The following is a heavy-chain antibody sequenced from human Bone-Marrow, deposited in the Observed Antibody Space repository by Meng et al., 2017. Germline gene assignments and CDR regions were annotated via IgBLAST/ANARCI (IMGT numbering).Heavy chain of an antibody. Sequence: QVQLVQSGAEVKKPGASVKVSCKASGYTFTSYGISWVRQAPGQGLEWMGIINPSGGSTSYAQKFQGRVTMTRDTSTSTVYMELSSLRSEDTAVYYCARVSGYDIVDYWGQGTLVTVSS. D-gene: IGHD5-12*01. J-gene: IGHJ4*02. CDR1: GYTFTSYG. CDR3: ARVSGYDIVDY. V-gene: IGHV1-46*01. CDR2: INPSGGST.